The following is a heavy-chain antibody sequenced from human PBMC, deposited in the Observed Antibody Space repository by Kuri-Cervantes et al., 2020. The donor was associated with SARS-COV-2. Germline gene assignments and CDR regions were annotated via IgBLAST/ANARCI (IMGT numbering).Heavy chain of an antibody. J-gene: IGHJ4*02. Sequence: SETLSLTCTVSGDSISNNNYYWSWIRQPPGKGLEWIGYIYYSGSTNYNPSLKSRVTISVDTSKNQFSLKLSSVTAADTAVYYCARALATKYGDYPFDYWGQGTLVTVSS. V-gene: IGHV4-61*01. CDR1: GDSISNNNYY. CDR2: IYYSGST. D-gene: IGHD4-17*01. CDR3: ARALATKYGDYPFDY.